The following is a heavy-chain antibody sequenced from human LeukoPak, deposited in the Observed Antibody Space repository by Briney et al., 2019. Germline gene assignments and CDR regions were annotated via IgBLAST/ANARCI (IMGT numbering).Heavy chain of an antibody. J-gene: IGHJ1*01. CDR1: GFTFSSYA. CDR2: ISGSGGST. D-gene: IGHD3-3*01. Sequence: GGSLRLSCAASGFTFSSYAMSWVRQAPGKGLEWVSAISGSGGSTYYADSVKGRFTIPRDNSKNTLYLQMNSLRAEDTAVYYCAKDSSPKYDFWSGYLTFEYFQHWGQGTLVTVSS. V-gene: IGHV3-23*01. CDR3: AKDSSPKYDFWSGYLTFEYFQH.